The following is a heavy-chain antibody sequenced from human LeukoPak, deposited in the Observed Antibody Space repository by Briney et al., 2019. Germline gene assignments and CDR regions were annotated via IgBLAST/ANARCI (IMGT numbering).Heavy chain of an antibody. CDR2: IWYDGSNK. V-gene: IGHV3-33*08. CDR3: ATEWFGEFQADY. Sequence: GGSLRLSCAASGFTFSRAAMHWVRQAPGKGLEGVAVIWYDGSNKNYVDSVKGRFTISRDNSKNTLYLQMNSLRAEDTAVYYCATEWFGEFQADYWGQGTLVTVSS. CDR1: GFTFSRAA. D-gene: IGHD3-10*01. J-gene: IGHJ4*02.